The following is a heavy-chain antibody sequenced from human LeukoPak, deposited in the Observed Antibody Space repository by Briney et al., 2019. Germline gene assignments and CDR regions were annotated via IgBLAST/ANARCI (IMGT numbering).Heavy chain of an antibody. CDR1: GGSISSYY. V-gene: IGHV4-59*01. J-gene: IGHJ6*02. CDR2: IYYSGST. D-gene: IGHD1-1*01. CDR3: ATTQTIYYYYGMDV. Sequence: SETLSLTCTVSGGSISSYYWSWIRQPPGKGLEWIGYIYYSGSTNYSPSLKSRVTISVDTSKNQFSLKLSSVTAADTAVYYCATTQTIYYYYGMDVWGQGTTVTVSS.